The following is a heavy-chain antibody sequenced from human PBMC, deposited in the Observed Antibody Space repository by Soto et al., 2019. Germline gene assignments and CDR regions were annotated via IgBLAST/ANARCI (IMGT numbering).Heavy chain of an antibody. J-gene: IGHJ4*02. D-gene: IGHD3-16*01. V-gene: IGHV1-69*06. CDR3: ARPTWRGSPAYFDY. CDR1: GGTFSNYV. CDR2: IIPISGAA. Sequence: QVQLVQSGAEVKKPGSSVKVSCKASGGTFSNYVVNWVRQAPGQGLEWMGRIIPISGAANYAQKFQGRVTITPDKSTSTSYMELSSLRSEDTAVYYCARPTWRGSPAYFDYWGRGTLVTVSS.